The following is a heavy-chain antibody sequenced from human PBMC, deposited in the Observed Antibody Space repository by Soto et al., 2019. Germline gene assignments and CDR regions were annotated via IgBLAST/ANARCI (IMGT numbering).Heavy chain of an antibody. Sequence: LSLTCSVSGAALNSGNYYWSWIRQVPGKGLEWIGHIYVTGAVDYNPSLRDRITISQDTSERQFSLNLRLVTAADTAAYYCARLRIATNNYKWFDPWRQGTLVTVSS. CDR3: ARLRIATNNYKWFDP. D-gene: IGHD2-21*01. CDR1: GAALNSGNYY. V-gene: IGHV4-31*03. J-gene: IGHJ5*02. CDR2: IYVTGAV.